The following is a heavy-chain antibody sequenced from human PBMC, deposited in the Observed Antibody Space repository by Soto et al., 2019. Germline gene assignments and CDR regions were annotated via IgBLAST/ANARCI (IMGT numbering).Heavy chain of an antibody. V-gene: IGHV1-69*01. CDR2: IIPLFGTA. CDR3: ARDREVGATMDY. D-gene: IGHD1-26*01. CDR1: GGSFRNTA. J-gene: IGHJ4*02. Sequence: QVQLVQSGAEVKKPGSSVKVSCKASGGSFRNTAFSWVRQAPGQGLEWMGGIIPLFGTANYAQKFQGRVTITADESMSAVYMELSSLRSEDTAVYYCARDREVGATMDYWGQGTLVTVSS.